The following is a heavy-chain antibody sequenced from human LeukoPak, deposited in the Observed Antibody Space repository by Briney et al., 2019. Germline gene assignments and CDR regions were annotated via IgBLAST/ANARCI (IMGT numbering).Heavy chain of an antibody. CDR3: ASRGFYYASDI. J-gene: IGHJ3*02. V-gene: IGHV1-2*02. Sequence: ASVKVSCKASGYTFTGYFIHWVRQAPGQGLEWMGWINPTSGGPNYAQKFQGRVTMTRDTSITTAYMELTRLRPDDTAVYYCASRGFYYASDIWGQGTMVTVSS. CDR2: INPTSGGP. D-gene: IGHD3-22*01. CDR1: GYTFTGYF.